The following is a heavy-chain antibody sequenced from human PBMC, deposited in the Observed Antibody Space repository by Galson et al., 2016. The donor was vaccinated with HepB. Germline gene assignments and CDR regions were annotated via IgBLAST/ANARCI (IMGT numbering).Heavy chain of an antibody. V-gene: IGHV5-51*01. J-gene: IGHJ4*02. Sequence: QSGAEVTKPGESLKISCKGSGSTFTRYWIGWVRQMPGKGLESMGIIYPGDSDTRYSPSFQGQVTMSADKSISTAYLQWSSLKAADTAMYYCARFYESTGDCGYWGQGTLVTVSS. CDR1: GSTFTRYW. CDR3: ARFYESTGDCGY. CDR2: IYPGDSDT. D-gene: IGHD3-22*01.